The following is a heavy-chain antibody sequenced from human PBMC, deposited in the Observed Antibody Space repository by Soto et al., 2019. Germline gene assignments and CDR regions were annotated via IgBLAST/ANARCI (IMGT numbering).Heavy chain of an antibody. Sequence: SVKVSCKASGGTLSSYAISWVRQAPGQGLEWMGGIIPIFGTANYAQKFQGRVTITADESTSTGYIELSTLRSEDTAVYYCARDPLQYAGYYYYGMDVWGQGTTVTVSS. J-gene: IGHJ6*02. CDR3: ARDPLQYAGYYYYGMDV. CDR1: GGTLSSYA. D-gene: IGHD4-4*01. CDR2: IIPIFGTA. V-gene: IGHV1-69*01.